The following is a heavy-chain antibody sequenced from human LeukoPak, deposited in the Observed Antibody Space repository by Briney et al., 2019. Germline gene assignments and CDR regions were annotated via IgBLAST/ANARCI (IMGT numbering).Heavy chain of an antibody. CDR1: GFTFSNNW. D-gene: IGHD1-7*01. J-gene: IGHJ4*02. CDR2: IKQDGSDK. V-gene: IGHV3-7*01. Sequence: QPGGSLRLSCAVSGFTFSNNWMNWVRQAPGKGLEWVANIKQDGSDKNYVDSVKGRFTISRDNAKNSLYLQMNGLRAEDTAVYYCARGIEGTTNFDYWGQGTLVTVSS. CDR3: ARGIEGTTNFDY.